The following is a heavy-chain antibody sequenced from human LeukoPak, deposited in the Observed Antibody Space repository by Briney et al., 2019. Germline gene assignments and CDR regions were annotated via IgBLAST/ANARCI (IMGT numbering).Heavy chain of an antibody. V-gene: IGHV3-7*01. CDR3: ARGLKEWFGELLVPYYYYYYGMDV. D-gene: IGHD3-10*01. Sequence: GGSLRPSCAASGFTFSSYWMSWVRQAPGKGLEWVANIKQDGSEKYYVDSVKGRFTISRDNAKNSLYLQMNSLRAEDTAVYYCARGLKEWFGELLVPYYYYYYGMDVWGQGTTVTVSS. CDR1: GFTFSSYW. J-gene: IGHJ6*02. CDR2: IKQDGSEK.